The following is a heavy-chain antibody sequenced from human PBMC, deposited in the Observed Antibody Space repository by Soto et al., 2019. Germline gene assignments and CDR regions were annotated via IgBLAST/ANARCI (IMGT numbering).Heavy chain of an antibody. CDR1: GGTFSSYA. CDR3: AGTTADYYDSSGYPFDY. V-gene: IGHV1-69*12. D-gene: IGHD3-22*01. CDR2: SIPIFGTA. J-gene: IGHJ4*02. Sequence: QVQLVQSGAEVKKPGSSVKVSCKASGGTFSSYAISWVRQAPGQGLEWMGGSIPIFGTANYAQKFQGRVPMTADEATSTAYMERSSLRSEDTAVYYWAGTTADYYDSSGYPFDYWGQGTLVTVSS.